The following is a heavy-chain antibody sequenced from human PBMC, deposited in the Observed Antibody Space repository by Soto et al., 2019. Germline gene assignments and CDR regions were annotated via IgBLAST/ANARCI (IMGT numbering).Heavy chain of an antibody. CDR1: GYAFTGYY. D-gene: IGHD6-6*01. Sequence: DSVKVSCKASGYAFTGYYMHWVRQAPGQGLEWMGWINPNSGGTNYAQKFQGRVTMTRDTSISTAYMELSRLRSDDTAVYYCARGVSIAARDYYYYGMDVWGQGTTVTVSS. J-gene: IGHJ6*02. V-gene: IGHV1-2*02. CDR3: ARGVSIAARDYYYYGMDV. CDR2: INPNSGGT.